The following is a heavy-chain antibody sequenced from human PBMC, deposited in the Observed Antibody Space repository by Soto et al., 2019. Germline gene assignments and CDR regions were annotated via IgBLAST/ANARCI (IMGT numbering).Heavy chain of an antibody. V-gene: IGHV1-3*01. CDR3: ARAKYDYIWGSYHPFDQ. Sequence: QVQLVQSGAEVKKPGASVRLSCKVSGKSFDNFAVHWVRQTPGQRPEWMGRINVGDDKTKYSEKFQGRVIVSYDTSATTADMELRALSSEDTAVYYCARAKYDYIWGSYHPFDQWAQGAQVTV. J-gene: IGHJ4*02. CDR1: GKSFDNFA. D-gene: IGHD3-16*02. CDR2: INVGDDKT.